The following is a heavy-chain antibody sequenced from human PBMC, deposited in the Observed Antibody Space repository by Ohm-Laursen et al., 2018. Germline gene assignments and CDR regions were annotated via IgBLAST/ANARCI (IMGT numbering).Heavy chain of an antibody. Sequence: GTLSLTCAVYGGSFSGYYWNWIRQPPGKGLEWIGEINHSRSTKYNSSFKSRVTISVDTSKNQFSLKLSSVTAADTAVYYCARGVPYYDFWSGYPLYWFDPWGQGTLVTVSS. V-gene: IGHV4-34*01. J-gene: IGHJ5*02. CDR3: ARGVPYYDFWSGYPLYWFDP. CDR1: GGSFSGYY. D-gene: IGHD3-3*01. CDR2: INHSRST.